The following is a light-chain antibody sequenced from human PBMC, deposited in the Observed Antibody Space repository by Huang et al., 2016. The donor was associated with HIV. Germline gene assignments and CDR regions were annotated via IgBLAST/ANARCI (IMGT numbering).Light chain of an antibody. CDR3: QKYHSAPFT. Sequence: DIQMTQSPSSLSASVGDRVTITCRASQGIANDLAWYQQKPGKVPKLLIYSASTFHSGVPSRFSGSGSGTDFTLTISSLQPEDVATYYCQKYHSAPFTFGPGTKVDIK. CDR2: SAS. CDR1: QGIAND. V-gene: IGKV1-27*01. J-gene: IGKJ3*01.